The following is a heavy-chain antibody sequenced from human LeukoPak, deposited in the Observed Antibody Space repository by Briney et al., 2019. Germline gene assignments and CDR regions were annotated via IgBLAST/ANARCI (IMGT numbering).Heavy chain of an antibody. J-gene: IGHJ5*02. V-gene: IGHV4-39*07. CDR1: GGSISSSSYY. D-gene: IGHD3-9*01. CDR3: ARGSSDYDILTGYYSEGPNWFEP. CDR2: IYYSGST. Sequence: SETLSLTCTVSGGSISSSSYYWGWIRQPPGKGLEWIGSIYYSGSTYYNPPLKSRVTISVDTSKYQFSLKLSSVTAADTAVYYCARGSSDYDILTGYYSEGPNWFEPWGQGTLVTVSS.